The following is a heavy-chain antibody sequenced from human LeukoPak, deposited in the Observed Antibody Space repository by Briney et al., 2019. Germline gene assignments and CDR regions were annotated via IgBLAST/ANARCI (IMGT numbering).Heavy chain of an antibody. V-gene: IGHV4-34*01. CDR3: ARGGYYSSSRYY. CDR1: GGSFSGYY. CDR2: INHSGST. D-gene: IGHD6-13*01. J-gene: IGHJ4*02. Sequence: PSETLSLTCAVYGGSFSGYYWSWIRQPPGKGLEWIGEINHSGSTNYNPSLKSRVTISVDTSKNQFSLKLSSVTAADTAVYYCARGGYYSSSRYYWGQGTLVTVSS.